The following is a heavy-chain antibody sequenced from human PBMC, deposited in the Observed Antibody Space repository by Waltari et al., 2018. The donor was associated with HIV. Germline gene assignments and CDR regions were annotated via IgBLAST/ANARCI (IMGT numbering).Heavy chain of an antibody. Sequence: QVQLQESGPGLVKPSETLSLTCTVSGGSVSSGSYYWSWIRQPPGKGLEWIGYIYYSGSTNYNPSLKSRVTISVDTSKNQFSLKLSSVTAADTAVYYCARFILGLLDAFDIWGQGTMVTVSS. V-gene: IGHV4-61*01. D-gene: IGHD1-26*01. CDR3: ARFILGLLDAFDI. J-gene: IGHJ3*02. CDR1: GGSVSSGSYY. CDR2: IYYSGST.